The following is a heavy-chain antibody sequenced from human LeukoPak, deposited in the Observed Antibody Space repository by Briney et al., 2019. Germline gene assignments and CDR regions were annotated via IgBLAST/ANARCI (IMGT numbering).Heavy chain of an antibody. J-gene: IGHJ4*02. CDR3: AIYSSRFDY. V-gene: IGHV4-30-4*08. CDR1: GGSISSDDDY. Sequence: PSETLSLTCTVSGGSISSDDDYWTWIRQPPGKGLEWIGYVFYSGDSYSNPSLKNRVTISVDTSKNQFSLKLSSVTAADTAVYYCAIYSSRFDYWGQGTLVTVSS. D-gene: IGHD6-13*01. CDR2: VFYSGDS.